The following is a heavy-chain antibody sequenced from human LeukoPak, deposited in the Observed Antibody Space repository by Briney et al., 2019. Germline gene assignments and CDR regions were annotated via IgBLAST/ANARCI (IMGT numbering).Heavy chain of an antibody. CDR2: ISGSTGST. CDR3: AIATQGDYGRYGMDV. D-gene: IGHD4-17*01. J-gene: IGHJ6*02. Sequence: GGSLRLSCAASGFTFSSYAMSWVRQAPGKGLEWVSAISGSTGSTYYADSVKGRFTISRDNSKNTLYLQMNSLRAEDTAVYYCAIATQGDYGRYGMDVWGQGTTVTVSS. V-gene: IGHV3-23*01. CDR1: GFTFSSYA.